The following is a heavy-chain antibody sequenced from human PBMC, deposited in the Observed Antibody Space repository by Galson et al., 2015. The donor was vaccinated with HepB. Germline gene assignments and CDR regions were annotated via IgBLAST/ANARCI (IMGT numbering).Heavy chain of an antibody. V-gene: IGHV3-23*01. CDR2: ISGNGGST. CDR3: AKWEVNYYGSGSYYNIDAFDV. CDR1: GFTFSNYA. D-gene: IGHD3-10*01. Sequence: SLRLSCAASGFTFSNYAMTWVRQAPGKGLEWVSAISGNGGSTYYADSVKGRFTVSRGNSKNTLYLQMNSLRAEDTALYYCAKWEVNYYGSGSYYNIDAFDVWGQGTMVTVSS. J-gene: IGHJ3*01.